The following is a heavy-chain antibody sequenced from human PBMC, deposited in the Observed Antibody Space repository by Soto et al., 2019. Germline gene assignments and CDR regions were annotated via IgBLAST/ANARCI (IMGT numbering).Heavy chain of an antibody. CDR1: GFTFSSYG. J-gene: IGHJ6*02. V-gene: IGHV3-30*18. Sequence: GGSLRLSCAASGFTFSSYGMHWVRQAPGKGLEWVAVISYDGSNKYYADSVKGRFTISRDNSNNTLYLQMNSLRAEDTAVYYCAKQGGLYCGGDCYSWGAEYYYYGMDVWGQGTTVTVSS. CDR2: ISYDGSNK. CDR3: AKQGGLYCGGDCYSWGAEYYYYGMDV. D-gene: IGHD2-21*02.